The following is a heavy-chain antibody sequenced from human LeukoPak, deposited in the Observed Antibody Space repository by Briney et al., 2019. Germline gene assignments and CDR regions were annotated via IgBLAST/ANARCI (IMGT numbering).Heavy chain of an antibody. CDR3: ATSASRHCSSTSCYYYYGMDV. J-gene: IGHJ6*02. D-gene: IGHD2-2*01. CDR2: ISYDGSNK. Sequence: PGGSLRLFCAASEFTFSSYGMHWVRQAPGKGLEWVAVISYDGSNKYYADSVKGRFTISRDNSKNTLYLQMNSLRAENTAVYYCATSASRHCSSTSCYYYYGMDVWGQGTTVTVSS. V-gene: IGHV3-30*03. CDR1: EFTFSSYG.